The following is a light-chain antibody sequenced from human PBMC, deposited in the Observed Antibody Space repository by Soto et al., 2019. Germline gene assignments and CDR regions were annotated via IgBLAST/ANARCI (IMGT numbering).Light chain of an antibody. V-gene: IGLV2-11*01. CDR3: CSYAGSYTYI. CDR2: DVS. CDR1: SSDVGGYNY. Sequence: QSVLTQPRSVSGSPGQSVTISCTGTSSDVGGYNYVSWYQQHPDKAPKVMIYDVSERPSGVPDRFSGSKSGNTASLTISGLQAEYEADYFCCSYAGSYTYIFGTGTKLTVL. J-gene: IGLJ1*01.